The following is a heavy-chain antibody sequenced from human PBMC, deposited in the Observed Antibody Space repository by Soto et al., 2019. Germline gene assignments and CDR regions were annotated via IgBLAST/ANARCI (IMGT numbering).Heavy chain of an antibody. CDR2: IIPIFGTA. Sequence: QVPLVQSGAEVKKPGSSVKVSCKASGGTFSSYAISWVRQAPGQGLEWMGGIIPIFGTATYAQKFQGRVTITADESTSTAYMELSSLRSEDTALYYCARENEGAEACPPYGMDVWGQGTTVTVSS. CDR1: GGTFSSYA. J-gene: IGHJ6*02. D-gene: IGHD6-13*01. CDR3: ARENEGAEACPPYGMDV. V-gene: IGHV1-69*01.